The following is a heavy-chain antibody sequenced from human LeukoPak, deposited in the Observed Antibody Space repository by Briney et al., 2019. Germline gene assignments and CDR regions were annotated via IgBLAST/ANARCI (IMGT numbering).Heavy chain of an antibody. CDR3: ARDGERDGDYLHWYFDL. CDR1: GGSISSSSYY. Sequence: SETLSLTCTVSGGSISSSSYYWGWIRQPPGKGLEWIGSIYYSGSTNYNPSLKSRVTMSVDTSKNQFSLKLSSVTAADTAVYYCARDGERDGDYLHWYFDLWGRGTLVTVSS. J-gene: IGHJ2*01. D-gene: IGHD4-17*01. CDR2: IYYSGST. V-gene: IGHV4-39*07.